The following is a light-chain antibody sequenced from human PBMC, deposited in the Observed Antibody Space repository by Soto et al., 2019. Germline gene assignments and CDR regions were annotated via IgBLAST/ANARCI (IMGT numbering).Light chain of an antibody. Sequence: PGDRATLSCTASQSLSDSSIAWYQQKPGQAPRLLIYSTSTRAAGIPDRFTGRGSGTHFTLAISRLEPEDFAVYYCHQFGDSPQTFGQGTTVEV. J-gene: IGKJ1*01. V-gene: IGKV3-20*01. CDR3: HQFGDSPQT. CDR2: STS. CDR1: QSLSDSS.